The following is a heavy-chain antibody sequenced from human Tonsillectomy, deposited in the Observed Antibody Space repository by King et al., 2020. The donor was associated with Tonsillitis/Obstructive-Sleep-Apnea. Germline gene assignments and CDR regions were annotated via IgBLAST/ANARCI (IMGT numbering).Heavy chain of an antibody. D-gene: IGHD3-3*01. CDR1: GGSISSYY. Sequence: QLQESGPGLVKPSETLSLTCTVSGGSISSYYWSWIRQPPGKGLEWIGYIYYSGSTNYKPSLESRVTISVDTSKNQFSLKLGSVTAADTAVYYCARANLYYDFSTLFDYWGQGPLVTVSS. CDR2: IYYSGST. V-gene: IGHV4-59*01. CDR3: ARANLYYDFSTLFDY. J-gene: IGHJ4*02.